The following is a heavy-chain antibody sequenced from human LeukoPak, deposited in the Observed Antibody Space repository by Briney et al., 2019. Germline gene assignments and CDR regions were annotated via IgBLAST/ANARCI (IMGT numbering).Heavy chain of an antibody. CDR1: GYTFTGYY. CDR3: ARAPGPFDAFDI. D-gene: IGHD2-8*02. CDR2: INPNSGGT. Sequence: ASVKVSCKASGYTFTGYYMHWVRQAPGQGLEWMGWINPNSGGTNYAQKFQGRVTMTRDTSISTAYMELSRLRSDDTAVYYCARAPGPFDAFDIWGQGTMVTVSS. J-gene: IGHJ3*02. V-gene: IGHV1-2*02.